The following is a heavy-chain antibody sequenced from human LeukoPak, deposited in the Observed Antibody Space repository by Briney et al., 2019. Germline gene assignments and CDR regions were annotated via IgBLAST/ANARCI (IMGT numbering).Heavy chain of an antibody. V-gene: IGHV3-33*01. CDR2: IWYDGSNK. D-gene: IGHD2-2*01. CDR1: GFTFRNYG. CDR3: ARDGCGSTSCYHYELTS. J-gene: IGHJ5*02. Sequence: PGRSLRLSCVASGFTFRNYGMHWVRQAPGKGLEWVAVIWYDGSNKYYADSVKGRFTISRDSPKNTLYLQMNSLRAEDTAVYYCARDGCGSTSCYHYELTSWGQGTLVTVSS.